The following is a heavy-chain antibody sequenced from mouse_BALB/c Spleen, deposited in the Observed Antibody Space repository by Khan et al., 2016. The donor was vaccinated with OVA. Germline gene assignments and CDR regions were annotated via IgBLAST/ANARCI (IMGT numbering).Heavy chain of an antibody. CDR2: ISYSDVT. CDR1: GYSITSGYA. Sequence: EVQLLETGPGLVKPSQSLSLTCTVTGYSITSGYAWNWIRQFPGNKLEWMGYISYSDVTNYNPSLKSRISITRDTSKNEFFLQLNSVTTEDTATYYCARGNYYGHYFDYWGQGTTLTVPS. CDR3: ARGNYYGHYFDY. D-gene: IGHD1-1*01. V-gene: IGHV3-2*02. J-gene: IGHJ2*01.